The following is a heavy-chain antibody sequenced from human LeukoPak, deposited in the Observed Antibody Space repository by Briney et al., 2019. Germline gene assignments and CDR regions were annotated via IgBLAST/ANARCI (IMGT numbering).Heavy chain of an antibody. Sequence: PSETLSLTCTVSGGSISSSSYYWGWIRQPPGKGLEWIGSIYYSGSTYYNPSLKSRVTISVDTSKNQFSLKLSSVTAADTAVYYCARPMYYYGSGSFGYWGQGTLVTVSS. CDR1: GGSISSSSYY. J-gene: IGHJ4*02. CDR2: IYYSGST. CDR3: ARPMYYYGSGSFGY. V-gene: IGHV4-39*01. D-gene: IGHD3-10*01.